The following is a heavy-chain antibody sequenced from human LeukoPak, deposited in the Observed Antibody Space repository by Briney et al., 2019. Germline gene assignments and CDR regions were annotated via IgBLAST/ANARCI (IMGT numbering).Heavy chain of an antibody. D-gene: IGHD6-6*01. V-gene: IGHV4-39*07. CDR2: IYYSGST. CDR1: GGSISSSSYY. Sequence: PSETLSLTCTVSGGSISSSSYYWGWFRQPPEKGLEWIGNIYYSGSTYYNPSLKSRVTISVDTSKNQFSLKLSSVTAADTAVYYCARGIAARRNWDAFDIWGQGTMVTVSS. CDR3: ARGIAARRNWDAFDI. J-gene: IGHJ3*02.